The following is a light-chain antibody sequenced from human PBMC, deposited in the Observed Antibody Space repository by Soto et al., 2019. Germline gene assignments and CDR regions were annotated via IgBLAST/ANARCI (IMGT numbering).Light chain of an antibody. V-gene: IGLV2-8*01. CDR2: DVI. J-gene: IGLJ2*01. Sequence: QSALTQPPSASGSPGQSVTISCTGTSSDVGSYNFVSWYQHHPGKAPKLMLYDVIKRPSGVPDRFSGSKSGNTASLTVSGLQAEDEADYYCSSYGGSNNFVVFGGGTKVIVL. CDR1: SSDVGSYNF. CDR3: SSYGGSNNFVV.